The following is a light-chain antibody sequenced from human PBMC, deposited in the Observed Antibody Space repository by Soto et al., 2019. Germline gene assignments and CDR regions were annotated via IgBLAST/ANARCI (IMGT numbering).Light chain of an antibody. CDR2: GNS. Sequence: QSVLTQPPSVSGAPGQRVIISCTGSSSNFGAGYDVHWYQQLPGTAPKLLIYGNSNRPSGVPDRFSGSKSGTSASLAITGLQAEDEADYYCQSYDSSLSGWVFGGGTKLTVL. J-gene: IGLJ3*02. V-gene: IGLV1-40*01. CDR1: SSNFGAGYD. CDR3: QSYDSSLSGWV.